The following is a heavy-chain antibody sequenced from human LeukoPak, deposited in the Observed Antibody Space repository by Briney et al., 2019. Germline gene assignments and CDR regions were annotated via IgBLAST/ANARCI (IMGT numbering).Heavy chain of an antibody. D-gene: IGHD3-9*01. Sequence: SETLSLTCTVSGGFISSYYWSWIRQPAGEGLEWIGRMYTSGSTNFNPSLKSRVTLSVDTSKNQFSLNLSSVTAADTAVYYCARASPVLDILTGYGFDYWGQGTLVTVSS. CDR3: ARASPVLDILTGYGFDY. V-gene: IGHV4-4*07. CDR1: GGFISSYY. CDR2: MYTSGST. J-gene: IGHJ4*02.